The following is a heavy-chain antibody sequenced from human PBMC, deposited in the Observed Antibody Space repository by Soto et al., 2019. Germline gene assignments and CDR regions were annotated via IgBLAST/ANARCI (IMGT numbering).Heavy chain of an antibody. CDR2: ISGSGGST. V-gene: IGHV3-23*04. D-gene: IGHD6-19*01. CDR3: AKGSSGWPSNFDY. Sequence: EVQLVESGGALVQPGGSLRLSCAASGFTFSSYSMNWVRQAPGKGLQWVSAISGSGGSTYYADSVKGRFTISRDNSKNTLYLQMNSLRAEDTAVYYCAKGSSGWPSNFDYWGQGTLVTVSS. CDR1: GFTFSSYS. J-gene: IGHJ4*02.